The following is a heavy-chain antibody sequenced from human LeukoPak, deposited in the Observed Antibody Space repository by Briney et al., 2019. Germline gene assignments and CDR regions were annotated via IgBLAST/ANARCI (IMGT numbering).Heavy chain of an antibody. CDR1: GYTFTCYY. J-gene: IGHJ4*02. Sequence: GAAVKVSCKASGYTFTCYYMHWVRQAPGQGREWMGGINPNSGGTNYAQKFQGRVTMTRDTSISTAYMELSRLRSDDTAVYYCARDLVLGFVAGINYFDYWGQGTLVTVSS. CDR2: INPNSGGT. CDR3: ARDLVLGFVAGINYFDY. D-gene: IGHD3-10*01. V-gene: IGHV1-2*02.